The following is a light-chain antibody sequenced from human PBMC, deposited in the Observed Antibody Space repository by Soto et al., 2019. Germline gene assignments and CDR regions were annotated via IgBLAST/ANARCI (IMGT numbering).Light chain of an antibody. CDR2: EVS. J-gene: IGLJ1*01. V-gene: IGLV2-23*02. Sequence: QSVVTQPASVCGSPGQSITISCTGTSSVVGSYNLVSWYQQHPGKAPKLMIYEVSKRPSGVSNRFSGSKSGNTASLTISGLQAEDEADYYCCSYAGSSFYVFGTGTKSPS. CDR3: CSYAGSSFYV. CDR1: SSVVGSYNL.